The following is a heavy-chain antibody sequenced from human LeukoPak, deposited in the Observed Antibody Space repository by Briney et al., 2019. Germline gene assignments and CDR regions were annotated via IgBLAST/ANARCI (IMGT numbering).Heavy chain of an antibody. J-gene: IGHJ5*02. CDR3: ARDLGYYDSSGYYNWFDP. D-gene: IGHD3-22*01. CDR1: GDSISSYY. Sequence: SETLSLTCTVSGDSISSYYWGWIRQPPGKGLEYIGFIHYSGSTNYNPSLKSRVTISVDTSKNQFSLKLSSVTAADTAVYYCARDLGYYDSSGYYNWFDPWGQGTLVTVSS. CDR2: IHYSGST. V-gene: IGHV4-59*12.